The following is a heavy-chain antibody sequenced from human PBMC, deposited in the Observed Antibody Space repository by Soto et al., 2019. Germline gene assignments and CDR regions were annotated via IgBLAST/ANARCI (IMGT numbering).Heavy chain of an antibody. J-gene: IGHJ4*02. D-gene: IGHD6-19*01. CDR1: GGSISSSSYY. V-gene: IGHV4-39*01. Sequence: QLQLQESGPGLVKPSETLSLTCTVSGGSISSSSYYWGWIRQPPGKGLEWIGSIYYSGSTYYNPSLQSRVPIYVDTAKNPFSLKLSSVTAADPAVYYCARSPRVEQWLIPNWGQGTLVPGSS. CDR2: IYYSGST. CDR3: ARSPRVEQWLIPN.